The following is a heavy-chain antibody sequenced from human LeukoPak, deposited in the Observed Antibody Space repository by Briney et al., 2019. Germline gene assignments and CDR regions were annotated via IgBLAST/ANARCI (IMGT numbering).Heavy chain of an antibody. J-gene: IGHJ4*02. V-gene: IGHV4-39*01. CDR1: GGSISSSSYY. D-gene: IGHD3-10*01. CDR2: IYYSGST. Sequence: SETLSLTCTVSGGSISSSSYYWGWIRQPPGKGLEWIGSIYYSGSTYYNPSLKSRVTISVDTSKNQFSLKLNSVTAADTAVYYCVRLATMVRGVIIPDLFDYWGQGILVIVSS. CDR3: VRLATMVRGVIIPDLFDY.